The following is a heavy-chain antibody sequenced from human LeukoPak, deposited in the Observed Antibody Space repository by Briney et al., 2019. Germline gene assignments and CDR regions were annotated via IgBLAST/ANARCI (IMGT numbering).Heavy chain of an antibody. CDR2: IRSKAYGGTT. CDR3: TRVEFGSGWYEKDYYYYYMDV. CDR1: GFTFGDYA. J-gene: IGHJ6*03. V-gene: IGHV3-49*04. Sequence: GGSLRLSCTASGFTFGDYAMSWVRQAPGKGLEWVGFIRSKAYGGTTEYAASVKGRFTISRDDSKSIAYLQMNSLKTEDKAVYYCTRVEFGSGWYEKDYYYYYMDVWGKGTTVTISS. D-gene: IGHD6-19*01.